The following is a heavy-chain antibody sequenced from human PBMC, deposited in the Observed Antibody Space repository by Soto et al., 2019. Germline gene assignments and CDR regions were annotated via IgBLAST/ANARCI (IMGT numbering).Heavy chain of an antibody. V-gene: IGHV3-66*01. CDR1: GFTVRTDY. J-gene: IGHJ4*02. Sequence: EVQLVESGGGFVQPGGSLRLSCAAAGFTVRTDYMSWVRQAPGKGLEWVSVIYSGGNTYYSDSVKGRFTISINNSKNTLYLQMNSLRVEDTAVYYCARDRGRGKYHFDYWGQGTLVTVSS. CDR2: IYSGGNT. D-gene: IGHD2-2*01. CDR3: ARDRGRGKYHFDY.